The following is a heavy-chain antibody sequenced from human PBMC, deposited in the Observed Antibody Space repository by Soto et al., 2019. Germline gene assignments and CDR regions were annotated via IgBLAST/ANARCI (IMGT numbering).Heavy chain of an antibody. CDR1: GFTFSSYS. Sequence: EVQLVESGGGLVQPGGSLRLSCAASGFTFSSYSMNWVRQAPGKGLEWVSYISSSSSTIYYASSAKGRFTISRDNAKTSLYLPMTRLSAADTAVYYSARAADYVNWFDPWGQGTLVTVSS. J-gene: IGHJ5*02. CDR2: ISSSSSTI. V-gene: IGHV3-48*01. CDR3: ARAADYVNWFDP. D-gene: IGHD4-17*01.